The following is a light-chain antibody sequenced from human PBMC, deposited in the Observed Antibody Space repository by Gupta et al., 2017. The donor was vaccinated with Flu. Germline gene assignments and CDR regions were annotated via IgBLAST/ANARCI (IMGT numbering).Light chain of an antibody. CDR2: DNN. CDR1: NSISGNNF. CDR3: ATWDNNMRGV. V-gene: IGLV1-51*01. J-gene: IGLJ3*02. Sequence: QKVTISCAGSNSISGNNFVSWYRQRPGTAPKLLIYDNNQRPAGIPDRFSGSKSGTSATLGITGLQTGDEADYYCATWDNNMRGVFGGGTKLTVL.